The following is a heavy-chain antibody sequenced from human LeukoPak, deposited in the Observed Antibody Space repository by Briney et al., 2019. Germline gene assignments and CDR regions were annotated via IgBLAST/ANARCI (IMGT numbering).Heavy chain of an antibody. CDR1: GYTFTSYG. J-gene: IGHJ5*02. V-gene: IGHV1-18*01. CDR3: ARDTVPYCGGDCPQPFDP. D-gene: IGHD2-21*02. CDR2: ISAYNGNT. Sequence: ASVKVSCKASGYTFTSYGISWVRQAPEQGLEWRGWISAYNGNTNYAQKLQGRGTMTAATPTNTDYMELRSLRSDDTAAYYCARDTVPYCGGDCPQPFDPWGQGTLVTVSS.